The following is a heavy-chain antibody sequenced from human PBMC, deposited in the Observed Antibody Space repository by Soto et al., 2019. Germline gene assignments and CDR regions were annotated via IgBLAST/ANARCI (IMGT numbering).Heavy chain of an antibody. V-gene: IGHV4-30-4*01. CDR3: ARARYDSSGYYPDFYYYYGMDV. CDR2: IYYSGST. J-gene: IGHJ6*02. D-gene: IGHD3-22*01. CDR1: GGSISSGDYY. Sequence: SETLSLTCTVSGGSISSGDYYWSWIRQPPGKGLEWIGYIYYSGSTYYNPSLKSRVTISVDTSKNQFSLKLSSVTAADTAVYYCARARYDSSGYYPDFYYYYGMDVWAQGTTVTVSS.